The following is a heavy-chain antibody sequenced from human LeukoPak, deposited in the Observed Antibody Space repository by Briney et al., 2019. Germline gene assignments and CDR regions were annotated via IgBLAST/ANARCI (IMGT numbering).Heavy chain of an antibody. V-gene: IGHV3-21*01. D-gene: IGHD2-8*02. CDR3: ARDGYCTGGVCYRKVDY. CDR2: ISSSISYI. J-gene: IGHJ4*02. CDR1: GFTFSSYS. Sequence: PGGSLRLSCAASGFTFSSYSMNWVRQAPGKGLGWVSSISSSISYIYYADSVKGRFTISRANARNSLYLQMNSLRAEDTAVYYCARDGYCTGGVCYRKVDYWGQGTLVTVSS.